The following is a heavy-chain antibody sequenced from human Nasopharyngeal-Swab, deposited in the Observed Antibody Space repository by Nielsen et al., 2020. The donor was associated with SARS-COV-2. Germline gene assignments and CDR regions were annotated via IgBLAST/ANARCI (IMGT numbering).Heavy chain of an antibody. D-gene: IGHD3-10*01. CDR3: ARSRRYYYGSGAVSDYYYGMDV. V-gene: IGHV3-7*01. CDR2: IKQDGSEK. CDR1: GFTFSSYW. Sequence: GESLKISCAASGFTFSSYWMSWVRQAPGKGLEWVANIKQDGSEKYYVDSVEGRFTISRDNAENSLYLQMNSLRAEDTAVYYCARSRRYYYGSGAVSDYYYGMDVWGQGTTVTVSS. J-gene: IGHJ6*02.